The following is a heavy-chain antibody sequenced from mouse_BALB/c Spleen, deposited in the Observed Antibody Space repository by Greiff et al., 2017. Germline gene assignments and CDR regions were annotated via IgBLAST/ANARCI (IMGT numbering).Heavy chain of an antibody. D-gene: IGHD2-3*01. J-gene: IGHJ2*01. CDR3: TRVGLLRPFDY. CDR1: GFTFSSYT. Sequence: EVQGVESGGGLVKPGGSLKLSCAASGFTFSSYTMSWVRQTPEKRLEWVATISSGGSYTYYPDSVKGRFTISRDNAKNTLYLQMSSLKSEDTAMYYCTRVGLLRPFDYWGQGTTLTVSS. V-gene: IGHV5-6-4*01. CDR2: ISSGGSYT.